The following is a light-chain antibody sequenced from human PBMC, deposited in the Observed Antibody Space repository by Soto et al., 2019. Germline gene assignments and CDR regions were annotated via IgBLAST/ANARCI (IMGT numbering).Light chain of an antibody. CDR1: QSISSSY. Sequence: EIVLTQSPGTLSLSPGERATLSCRASQSISSSYLAWYQHKPGQAPRLLIYGVSSRATGIPDRFSGSGSGTHFTLTISRLEPEDCAVYYCQQFGTSPKTFGQGTKVESK. CDR3: QQFGTSPKT. J-gene: IGKJ1*01. V-gene: IGKV3-20*01. CDR2: GVS.